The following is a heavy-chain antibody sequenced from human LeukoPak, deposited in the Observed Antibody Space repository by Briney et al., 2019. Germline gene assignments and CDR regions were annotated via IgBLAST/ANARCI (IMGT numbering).Heavy chain of an antibody. V-gene: IGHV3-21*01. CDR2: ITSSSNYI. Sequence: GGSLRLSCAASGFTFSIYSMNWVRQAPGKGLEWLSSITSSSNYIYYADSVKGRFTISRDDVQNSLYLQMNGLRAEDTAMYYCARDRGYFDNWGQGTLVTVSS. CDR3: ARDRGYFDN. CDR1: GFTFSIYS. J-gene: IGHJ4*02.